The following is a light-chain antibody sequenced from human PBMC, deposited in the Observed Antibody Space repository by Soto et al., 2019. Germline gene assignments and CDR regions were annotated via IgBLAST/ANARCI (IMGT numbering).Light chain of an antibody. CDR2: DAS. Sequence: EIVLTQSPATLSLSPGERATLSCRASQSVSSYLAWYHQKPGQAPRLLIYDASNRATGIPARFSGSGSGTDFTLTISSLEPEDFEVYYCQQRSNWLLTFGGGTKVEIK. CDR3: QQRSNWLLT. CDR1: QSVSSY. J-gene: IGKJ4*01. V-gene: IGKV3-11*01.